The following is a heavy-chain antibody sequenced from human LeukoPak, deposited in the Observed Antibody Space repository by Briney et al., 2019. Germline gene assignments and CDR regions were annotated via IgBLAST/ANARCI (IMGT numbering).Heavy chain of an antibody. V-gene: IGHV1-18*03. CDR3: VRDSAYSPDY. CDR1: GYIFNTYG. Sequence: ASVKVSCKTSGYIFNTYGISWVRQAPGQGLEWMAWIRGNNDNTKYAQKFQGRVTLTTDTSTSTAYMELRGLTSDDMAVYYCVRDSAYSPDYWGQGTLVTVSP. CDR2: IRGNNDNT. J-gene: IGHJ4*02. D-gene: IGHD5-12*01.